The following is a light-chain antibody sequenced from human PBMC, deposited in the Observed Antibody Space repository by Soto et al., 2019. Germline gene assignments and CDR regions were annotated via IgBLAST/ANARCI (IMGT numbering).Light chain of an antibody. CDR3: QQYNNLPT. CDR2: GAS. Sequence: VMTQAPATLCVSPGERVTLSCRASQTINNNVAWYQQKPGQAPRLLIYGASTRATGIPARFSGSGSGTEFTLTISSLQSEDFAVYYCQQYNNLPTFGQGTKVDI. V-gene: IGKV3-15*01. J-gene: IGKJ1*01. CDR1: QTINNN.